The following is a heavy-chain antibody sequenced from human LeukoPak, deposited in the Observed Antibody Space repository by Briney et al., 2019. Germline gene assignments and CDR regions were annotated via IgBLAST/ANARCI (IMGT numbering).Heavy chain of an antibody. V-gene: IGHV1-2*02. CDR1: GYTFTGYY. D-gene: IGHD4-17*01. Sequence: GASVKVSCKASGYTFTGYYMHWVRQAPGQGLAGMGWIHPNSGGTNYAQKFQGRVTMTTQTSISTAYMELSRLRSDDTAVYYCARDLEIDYGVQTGDYSGQGTLVTVSS. CDR2: IHPNSGGT. J-gene: IGHJ4*02. CDR3: ARDLEIDYGVQTGDY.